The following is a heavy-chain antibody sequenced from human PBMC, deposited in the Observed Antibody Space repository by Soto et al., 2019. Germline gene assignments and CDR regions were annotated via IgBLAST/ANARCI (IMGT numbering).Heavy chain of an antibody. CDR1: GGTFSSYA. J-gene: IGHJ6*02. CDR2: IFPIFGTA. V-gene: IGHV1-69*01. Sequence: QVQLVQSGAEVKKPGSSVKVSCKASGGTFSSYAISWVRQAPGQGLEWMGGIFPIFGTANYAQKFQGRVTITADESTSTAYMELSSLRSEDTAVYYCARDFYGSGSQAFDGMDVWGQGTTVTVSS. D-gene: IGHD3-10*01. CDR3: ARDFYGSGSQAFDGMDV.